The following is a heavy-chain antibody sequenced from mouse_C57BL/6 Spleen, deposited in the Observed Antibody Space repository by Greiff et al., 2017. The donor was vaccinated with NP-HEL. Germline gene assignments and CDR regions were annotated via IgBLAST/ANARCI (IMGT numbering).Heavy chain of an antibody. V-gene: IGHV3-6*01. D-gene: IGHD1-1*01. CDR1: GYSITSGYY. J-gene: IGHJ2*01. CDR3: ARITTVGYFDY. CDR2: ISYDGSN. Sequence: DVQLQESGPGLVKPSQSLSLTCSVTGYSITSGYYWNWIRQFPGNKLEWMGYISYDGSNNYNPSLKNRISITRDTSKNQFFLKLNSVTTEDTATYYCARITTVGYFDYWGQGTTLTVSS.